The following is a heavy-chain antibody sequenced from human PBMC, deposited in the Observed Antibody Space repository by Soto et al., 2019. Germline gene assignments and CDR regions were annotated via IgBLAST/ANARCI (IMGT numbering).Heavy chain of an antibody. CDR2: MSYDGSSI. D-gene: IGHD6-6*01. CDR1: GFSFSTYG. J-gene: IGHJ6*02. CDR3: AKEGSGASRLLLYYGMDV. Sequence: GGSLRLSCAASGFSFSTYGMHWVRQAPGKGLEWLAVMSYDGSSIKYADSVKGRFTISRDTSKNTLYLEMNSLTAEDTAVYYCAKEGSGASRLLLYYGMDVWGQGTTVTVSS. V-gene: IGHV3-30*18.